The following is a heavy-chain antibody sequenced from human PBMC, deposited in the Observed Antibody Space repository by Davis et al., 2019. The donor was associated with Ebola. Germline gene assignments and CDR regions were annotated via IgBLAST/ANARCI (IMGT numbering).Heavy chain of an antibody. D-gene: IGHD5-18*01. CDR3: AVMETAIGFDY. Sequence: GESLNPPRAASGFPFSPYSMSWVRQAPGKGLEWVAYIISSGSTIYYADSVKGRFTISRDNVKNSLYLQMNSLRDEDTAVYYCAVMETAIGFDYWGQGTLVTVSS. V-gene: IGHV3-48*02. CDR2: IISSGSTI. CDR1: GFPFSPYS. J-gene: IGHJ4*02.